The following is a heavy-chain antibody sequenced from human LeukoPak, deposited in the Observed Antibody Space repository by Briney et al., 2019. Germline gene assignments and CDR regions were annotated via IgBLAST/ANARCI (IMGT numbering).Heavy chain of an antibody. CDR3: AREGGYSYGDAPLHFDY. J-gene: IGHJ4*02. D-gene: IGHD5-18*01. Sequence: TSETLSLTCTVSGGSISSYYWSWIRQPAGKGLEWIGRMSTSGSTNYNPSLKSRVTISVDTSKNQFSLKLSSVTAADTAVYYCAREGGYSYGDAPLHFDYWGQGTLVTVSS. V-gene: IGHV4-4*07. CDR1: GGSISSYY. CDR2: MSTSGST.